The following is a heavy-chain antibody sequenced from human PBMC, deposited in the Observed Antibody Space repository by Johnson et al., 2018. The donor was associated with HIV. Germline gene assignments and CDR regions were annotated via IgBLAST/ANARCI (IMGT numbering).Heavy chain of an antibody. CDR1: GFTFDDYG. Sequence: VQLVESGGGVVRPGGSLRLSCAASGFTFDDYGMSWVRQAPGKGLEWVSYISSSGSTIYYADSVKGRFTISRDNAKNSLYLQMNSLRAEDTAVYYCARGEEEQLGDAFDIWGQGTMVTVSS. D-gene: IGHD6-6*01. J-gene: IGHJ3*02. CDR3: ARGEEEQLGDAFDI. V-gene: IGHV3-48*04. CDR2: ISSSGSTI.